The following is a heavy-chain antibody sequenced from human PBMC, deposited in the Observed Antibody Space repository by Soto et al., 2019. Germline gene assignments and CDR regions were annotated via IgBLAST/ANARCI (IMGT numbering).Heavy chain of an antibody. CDR2: IYYSGST. J-gene: IGHJ5*02. CDR1: GGSISSSSYY. Sequence: SETLSLTCTVSGGSISSSSYYWGWIRQPPGKGLEWNGSIYYSGSTYYNPSLKSSVTFFVDTSKNPFSLKLSSVTAADTAVYYCARRLVVITSWFDPWGQGTLVTVSS. D-gene: IGHD3-22*01. CDR3: ARRLVVITSWFDP. V-gene: IGHV4-39*01.